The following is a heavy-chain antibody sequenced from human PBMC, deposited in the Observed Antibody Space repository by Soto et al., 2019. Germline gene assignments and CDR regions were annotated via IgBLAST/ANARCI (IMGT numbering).Heavy chain of an antibody. D-gene: IGHD1-26*01. CDR1: GGSVSSGSYY. CDR3: ARFTGVGATTVDY. J-gene: IGHJ4*02. V-gene: IGHV4-61*01. Sequence: SETLSLTCTVSGGSVSSGSYYWSWIRQPPGKGLEWIGYIYYSGSTNYNPSLKSRVTISVDASKNQFSLKLSSVTAADTAVYYCARFTGVGATTVDYWGQGTLVTVSS. CDR2: IYYSGST.